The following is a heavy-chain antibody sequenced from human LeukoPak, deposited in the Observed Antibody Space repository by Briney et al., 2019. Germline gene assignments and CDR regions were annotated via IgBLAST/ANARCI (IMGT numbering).Heavy chain of an antibody. CDR1: GFTFSSYS. CDR3: ARDHRYSGQLPERDAFDI. V-gene: IGHV3-7*01. CDR2: IKQDGSEK. Sequence: PGGSLRLSCAASGFTFSSYSMHWVRQAPGKGLEWVANIKQDGSEKYYVDSVKGRFTISRDNAKNSLYLQMNSLRVEDTAVYYCARDHRYSGQLPERDAFDIWGQGTMVTVSS. J-gene: IGHJ3*02. D-gene: IGHD1-26*01.